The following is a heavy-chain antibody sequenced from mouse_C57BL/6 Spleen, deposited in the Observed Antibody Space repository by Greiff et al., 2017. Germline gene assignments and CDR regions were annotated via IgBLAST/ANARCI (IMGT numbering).Heavy chain of an antibody. CDR1: GFTFTDYY. J-gene: IGHJ4*01. CDR2: IRNKANGYTT. V-gene: IGHV7-3*01. Sequence: EVMLVESGGGLVQPGGSLSLSCAASGFTFTDYYMSWVRQPPGKALEWLGFIRNKANGYTTEYSASVKGRFTISRDNSQSILYLQMNALRAEDSATYYCASHQNWYYYARDYWGQGTSVTVSS. D-gene: IGHD4-1*01. CDR3: ASHQNWYYYARDY.